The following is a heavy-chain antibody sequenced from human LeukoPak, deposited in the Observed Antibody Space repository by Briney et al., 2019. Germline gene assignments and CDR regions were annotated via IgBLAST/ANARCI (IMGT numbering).Heavy chain of an antibody. J-gene: IGHJ4*02. D-gene: IGHD1-26*01. CDR3: AKGVVGATTY. Sequence: GGSLRLSCAASGFTFSSYGMHWVRQAPGKGLEWVAVISYDGSNKYYADSVKGRFTISRDNSKNTLYLQMNSLRAEDTAVYYCAKGVVGATTYWGQGTLVTVSS. CDR2: ISYDGSNK. V-gene: IGHV3-30*18. CDR1: GFTFSSYG.